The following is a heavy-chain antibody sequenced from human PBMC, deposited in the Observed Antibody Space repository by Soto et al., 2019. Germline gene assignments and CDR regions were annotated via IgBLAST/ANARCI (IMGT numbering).Heavy chain of an antibody. V-gene: IGHV3-48*01. Sequence: GGSLRLSCAASGFTFRNYGMNWVRQAPGKGLEWVSYIGLGSSTKYYADSVEGRFTISRDNAKNSLYLQMNSLRAEDTAVYYCARDQLYYNDISGRPLNAFDVWGQGTMVT. D-gene: IGHD3-22*01. CDR3: ARDQLYYNDISGRPLNAFDV. CDR2: IGLGSSTK. J-gene: IGHJ3*01. CDR1: GFTFRNYG.